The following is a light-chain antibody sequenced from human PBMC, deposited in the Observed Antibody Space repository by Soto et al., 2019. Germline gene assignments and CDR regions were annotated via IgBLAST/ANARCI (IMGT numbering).Light chain of an antibody. V-gene: IGKV3-11*01. CDR1: QSVSSY. J-gene: IGKJ1*01. Sequence: EIVLTQSPATLSLSPGERATLSCRASQSVSSYLAWYQQKPGQAPRLLIYDTSNRATGIPARFSGSGSATDFTLTISSLEPEDFADYYCLQRSDWPWTFGQGTKVEIK. CDR2: DTS. CDR3: LQRSDWPWT.